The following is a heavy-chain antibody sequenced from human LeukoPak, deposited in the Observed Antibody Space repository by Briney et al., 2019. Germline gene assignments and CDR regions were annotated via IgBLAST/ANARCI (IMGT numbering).Heavy chain of an antibody. D-gene: IGHD3-3*01. CDR1: GYTLTELS. V-gene: IGHV1-69*13. CDR3: ASQYDFWSRYYSDY. J-gene: IGHJ4*02. Sequence: ASVKVSCKVYGYTLTELSMQWVRQAPGQGLEWMGGIIPIFGTANYAQKFQGRVTITADESTSTAYMELSSLRSEDTAVYYCASQYDFWSRYYSDYWGQGTLVTVSS. CDR2: IIPIFGTA.